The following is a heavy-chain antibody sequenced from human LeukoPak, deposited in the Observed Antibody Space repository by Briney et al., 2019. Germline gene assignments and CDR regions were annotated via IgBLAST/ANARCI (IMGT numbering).Heavy chain of an antibody. D-gene: IGHD2-15*01. V-gene: IGHV3-74*01. Sequence: GGSLRLSCAASGFTFSRYWMHWARQAPGKGLVWVSRINSDGSGTTYADSVKGRFTISRDNSKNTLYLQMNSLRAEDTAVYYCARDRIAGFDYWGQGTLVTVSS. J-gene: IGHJ4*02. CDR1: GFTFSRYW. CDR2: INSDGSGT. CDR3: ARDRIAGFDY.